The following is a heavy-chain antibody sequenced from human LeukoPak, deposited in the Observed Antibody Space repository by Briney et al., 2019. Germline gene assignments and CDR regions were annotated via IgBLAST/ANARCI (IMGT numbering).Heavy chain of an antibody. CDR1: GYTFTSYA. Sequence: GASVKVSCKASGYTFTSYAMHWVRQAPGQRLEWMRWINAGNGNTKYSQKFQGRVTITRDTSASTAYMELSSLRSEDTAVYYCARDSRVLWFGDYGMDVWGQGTTVTVSS. CDR2: INAGNGNT. J-gene: IGHJ6*02. CDR3: ARDSRVLWFGDYGMDV. V-gene: IGHV1-3*01. D-gene: IGHD3-10*01.